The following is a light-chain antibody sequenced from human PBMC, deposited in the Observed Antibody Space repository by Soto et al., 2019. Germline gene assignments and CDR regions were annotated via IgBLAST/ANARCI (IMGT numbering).Light chain of an antibody. J-gene: IGLJ1*01. CDR1: SSDVGSYNL. CDR3: CSYAGSSTFYV. V-gene: IGLV2-23*01. Sequence: QSVLTQPASLSVSPGQSITISCTGTSSDVGSYNLVSWYQQHPGKAPKLMIYEATKRPSGVSGRFSGSKSGNTASLTISGLQAEDEADYYCCSYAGSSTFYVFGTGTKVTVL. CDR2: EAT.